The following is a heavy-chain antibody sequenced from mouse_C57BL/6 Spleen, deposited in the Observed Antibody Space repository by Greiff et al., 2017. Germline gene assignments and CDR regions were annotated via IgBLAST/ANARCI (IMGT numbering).Heavy chain of an antibody. V-gene: IGHV5-4*01. J-gene: IGHJ4*01. Sequence: EVQRVESGGGLVKPGGSLKLSCAASGFTFSSYAMSWVRQTPEKRLEWVATISDGGSYTYYPDNVKGRFTISRDNAKNNLYLQMSHLKSEDTAMYYCASGRDYDYTYAMDYWGQGTSVTVSS. CDR3: ASGRDYDYTYAMDY. D-gene: IGHD2-4*01. CDR2: ISDGGSYT. CDR1: GFTFSSYA.